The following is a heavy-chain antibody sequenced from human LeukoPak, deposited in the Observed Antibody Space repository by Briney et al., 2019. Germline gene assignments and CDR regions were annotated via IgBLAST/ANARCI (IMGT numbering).Heavy chain of an antibody. CDR3: ARNNYYARDS. Sequence: GGSLRLSCAASGFTFSSYAMSWVRQAPGKGLEWVSGISVDSGSTDYADSVKGRFTISRDNAKNSLYLQMNSLRAEDTAVYYCARNNYYARDSWGQGTLVTVSS. CDR1: GFTFSSYA. J-gene: IGHJ5*01. D-gene: IGHD1-26*01. V-gene: IGHV3-23*01. CDR2: ISVDSGST.